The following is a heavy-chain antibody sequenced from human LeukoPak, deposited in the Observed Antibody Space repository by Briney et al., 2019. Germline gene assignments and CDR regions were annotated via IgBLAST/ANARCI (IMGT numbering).Heavy chain of an antibody. CDR1: GYTFTSYD. J-gene: IGHJ4*02. V-gene: IGHV1-8*03. Sequence: GASVKVSCKASGYTFTSYDINWVRQATGQGLEWMGWMNPNSGNTGYAQKFQGRVTITRNTSISTAYMELSSLRSEDTAVYYCALVGLDGSGSSFFYWGQGTMVTVSS. D-gene: IGHD3-10*01. CDR2: MNPNSGNT. CDR3: ALVGLDGSGSSFFY.